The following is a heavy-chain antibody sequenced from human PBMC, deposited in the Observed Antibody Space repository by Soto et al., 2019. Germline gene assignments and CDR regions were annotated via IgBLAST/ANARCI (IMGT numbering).Heavy chain of an antibody. J-gene: IGHJ3*02. CDR2: IIPILGIA. CDR3: ARGGIYSDYAFDI. Sequence: KVSCKASGGTFSSYTISWVRQAPGQGLEWMGRIIPILGIANYAQKFQGRVTITADKSTSTAYMELSSLRSEDTAVYYCARGGIYSDYAFDIWCQGTLVTLSS. V-gene: IGHV1-69*02. CDR1: GGTFSSYT. D-gene: IGHD1-26*01.